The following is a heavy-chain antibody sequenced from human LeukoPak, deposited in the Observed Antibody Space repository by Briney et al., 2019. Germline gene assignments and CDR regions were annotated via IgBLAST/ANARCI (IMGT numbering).Heavy chain of an antibody. V-gene: IGHV4-39*01. CDR2: IYYSGST. CDR3: ARPNLPYLTVAGFDY. J-gene: IGHJ4*02. CDR1: GGSISSSSYY. D-gene: IGHD4-23*01. Sequence: PSETLSLTCTVSGGSISSSSYYWGWIRQPPGKGLEWIVSIYYSGSTYYNPSLKSRVTISVYTSKNQFSLKLSSVTAADTAVYYCARPNLPYLTVAGFDYWGQGTLVTVSS.